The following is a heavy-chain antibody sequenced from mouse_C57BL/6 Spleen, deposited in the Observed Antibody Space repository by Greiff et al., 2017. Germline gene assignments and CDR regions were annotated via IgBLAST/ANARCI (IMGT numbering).Heavy chain of an antibody. V-gene: IGHV5-17*01. D-gene: IGHD2-4*01. Sequence: EVQLVESGGGLVKPGGSLKLSCAASGFTFSDYGMHWVRQAPEKGLEWVAYISSGSSTIYYADTVKGRFTISRDNAKNTLFLQMTSLRSEDTAMYYCAIYYDYDWYFDVWGTGTTVTVSS. CDR3: AIYYDYDWYFDV. CDR1: GFTFSDYG. J-gene: IGHJ1*03. CDR2: ISSGSSTI.